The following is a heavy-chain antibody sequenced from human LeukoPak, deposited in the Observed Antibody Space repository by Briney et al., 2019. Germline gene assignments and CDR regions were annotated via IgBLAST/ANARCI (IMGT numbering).Heavy chain of an antibody. CDR2: IKNDGTQK. D-gene: IGHD3-3*01. CDR1: GFNFRDSW. CDR3: ARDRAYDFWSGYFASFEGHLDY. Sequence: QAGGSLRLSCEASGFNFRDSWMTWVRQAPGKGLQWVGNIKNDGTQKNYIDSVKGRFTISRDNGKNSLFLQMNSLRAEDTAVYYCARDRAYDFWSGYFASFEGHLDYWGQGTLVTVSS. V-gene: IGHV3-7*01. J-gene: IGHJ4*02.